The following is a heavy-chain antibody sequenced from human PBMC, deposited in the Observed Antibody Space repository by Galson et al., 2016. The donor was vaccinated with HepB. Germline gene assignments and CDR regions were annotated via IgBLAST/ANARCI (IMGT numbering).Heavy chain of an antibody. Sequence: TLSLTCTVSGGSITASGHYWRWIRQHPGMGLEWLGYIYYTGSTYYNPSLKSRLTMSLDTSKSQFSLKLSSVTAADTAVYYCAREGYAPGALDFWGQGTLVTVSS. D-gene: IGHD5-18*01. CDR2: IYYTGST. J-gene: IGHJ3*01. CDR1: GGSITASGHY. CDR3: AREGYAPGALDF. V-gene: IGHV4-31*03.